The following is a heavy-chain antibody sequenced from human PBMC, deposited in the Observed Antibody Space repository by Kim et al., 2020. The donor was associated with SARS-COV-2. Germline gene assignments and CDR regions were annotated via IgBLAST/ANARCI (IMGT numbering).Heavy chain of an antibody. D-gene: IGHD3-9*01. CDR2: IYYSGNT. J-gene: IGHJ2*01. V-gene: IGHV4-31*01. CDR1: GGSIGSGNYY. CDR3: ARGLSFYDILTGYYGGYFDL. Sequence: SETLSLTCTVSGGSIGSGNYYWSWIRQHPGKGLEWIGYIYYSGNTYYSPSLKSQVTTSIDTSENHFSLKLSSVTAAEPAVYYCARGLSFYDILTGYYGGYFDLWGRGTLVTVSS.